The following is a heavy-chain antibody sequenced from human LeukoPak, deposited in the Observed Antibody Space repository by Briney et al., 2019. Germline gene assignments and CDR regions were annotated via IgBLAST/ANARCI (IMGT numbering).Heavy chain of an antibody. V-gene: IGHV1-2*02. J-gene: IGHJ4*02. Sequence: ASVKVSCKASGYTFTGYFIHWVRQAPGQGLEWMGWINPNKGATKYAPKFEGRVTMTRDTSISTAHMEVSSLRYDDTAVYCCARDGDGSGWSGFDYWGQGTLVTVSS. CDR1: GYTFTGYF. CDR2: INPNKGAT. D-gene: IGHD6-19*01. CDR3: ARDGDGSGWSGFDY.